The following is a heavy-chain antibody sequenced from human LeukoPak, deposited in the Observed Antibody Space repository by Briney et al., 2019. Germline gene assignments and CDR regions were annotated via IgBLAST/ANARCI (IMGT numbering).Heavy chain of an antibody. J-gene: IGHJ5*02. CDR2: IFHSGST. CDR3: ARELWFANAPGSWLDP. CDR1: GDSISSGAYS. D-gene: IGHD2-21*01. V-gene: IGHV4-30-2*01. Sequence: SETLSLTCVVSGDSISSGAYSWSWIRQPPGKGLEWIGYIFHSGSTFHNPSLKSRVTISVDNSKNQFSLRLSSVTAADTAVYYCARELWFANAPGSWLDPWGQGTLVTVSS.